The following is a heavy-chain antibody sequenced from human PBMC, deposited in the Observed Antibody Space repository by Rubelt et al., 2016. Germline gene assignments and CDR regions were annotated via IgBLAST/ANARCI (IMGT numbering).Heavy chain of an antibody. V-gene: IGHV3-48*01. Sequence: SYSMNWVRRAPGKGLEWVSYISSSSSTIYYADSVKGRFTISRDNAKNSLYLQMSSLRAEDTAVYYCARDALMVRGVIPLDYWGQGTLVTVSS. D-gene: IGHD3-10*01. CDR1: SYS. J-gene: IGHJ4*02. CDR2: ISSSSSTI. CDR3: ARDALMVRGVIPLDY.